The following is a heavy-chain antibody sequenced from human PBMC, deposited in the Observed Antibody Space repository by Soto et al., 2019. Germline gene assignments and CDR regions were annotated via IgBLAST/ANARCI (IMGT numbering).Heavy chain of an antibody. D-gene: IGHD2-2*01. V-gene: IGHV3-74*01. J-gene: IGHJ5*02. CDR3: ASTLTPGRRDIVVVPAARVSPVGNWFDP. CDR1: GFTFSSYW. Sequence: PGGSLRLSCAASGFTFSSYWMHWVRQAPGKGLVWVSRINSDGSNKYYADSVKGRFTISRDNSKNTLYLQMNSLRAEDTAVYYCASTLTPGRRDIVVVPAARVSPVGNWFDPWGQGTLVTVSS. CDR2: INSDGSNK.